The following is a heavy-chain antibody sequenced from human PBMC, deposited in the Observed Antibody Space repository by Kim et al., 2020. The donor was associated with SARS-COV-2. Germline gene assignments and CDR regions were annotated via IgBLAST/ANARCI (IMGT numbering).Heavy chain of an antibody. V-gene: IGHV4-34*01. Sequence: SETLSLTCAVYGGSFSGYYWSWIRQPPGKGLEWIGEINHSGSTNYNPSLKSRVTISVDTSKNQFSLKLSSVTAADTAVYYCARVFEETGTTSHWFDPWGQGTLVTVSS. CDR2: INHSGST. J-gene: IGHJ5*02. CDR3: ARVFEETGTTSHWFDP. D-gene: IGHD1-1*01. CDR1: GGSFSGYY.